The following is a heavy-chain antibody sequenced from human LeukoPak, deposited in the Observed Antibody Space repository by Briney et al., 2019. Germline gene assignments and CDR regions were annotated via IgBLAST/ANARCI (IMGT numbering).Heavy chain of an antibody. CDR3: ARDKYSSSPDDAFDI. CDR2: IYSGGYT. V-gene: IGHV3-53*05. CDR1: EFTVSSNY. J-gene: IGHJ3*02. D-gene: IGHD6-6*01. Sequence: GVSLRLSCAASEFTVSSNYMSWVRQAPGKGLEWVSIIYSGGYTDYADSVKGRFTISRDNSKNTLYLQMNSLRAEDTAVYYCARDKYSSSPDDAFDIWGQGTMVTVSS.